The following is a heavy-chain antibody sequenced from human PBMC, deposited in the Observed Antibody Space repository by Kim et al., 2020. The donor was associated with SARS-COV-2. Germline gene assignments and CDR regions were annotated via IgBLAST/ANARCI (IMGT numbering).Heavy chain of an antibody. CDR3: VGHKFGGYCGGDCFSRWFDP. CDR2: IYPGDSGDTDI. Sequence: GESLKISCKASGYNFNTYWIGWVRQMSGKGLEWMGIIYPGDSGDTDIRYSPSFQGQVTMSVDKSISTAYLQWSSLKASDTALYYCVGHKFGGYCGGDCFSRWFDPWGQGTLVTVSS. V-gene: IGHV5-51*01. D-gene: IGHD2-21*02. J-gene: IGHJ5*02. CDR1: GYNFNTYW.